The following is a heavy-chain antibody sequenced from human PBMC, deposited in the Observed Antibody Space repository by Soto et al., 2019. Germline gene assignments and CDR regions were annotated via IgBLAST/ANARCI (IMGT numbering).Heavy chain of an antibody. CDR3: AREGSQQLADYGMDV. J-gene: IGHJ6*02. CDR1: GGSISSGGYY. D-gene: IGHD6-13*01. Sequence: SETLSLTCAVSGGSISSGGYYWGWIRQPPGKGLEWIGSIYYSGSTYYNPSLKSRVTISVDTSKNQFSLKLSSVTAADTAVYYCAREGSQQLADYGMDVWGQGTMVTVSS. V-gene: IGHV4-39*02. CDR2: IYYSGST.